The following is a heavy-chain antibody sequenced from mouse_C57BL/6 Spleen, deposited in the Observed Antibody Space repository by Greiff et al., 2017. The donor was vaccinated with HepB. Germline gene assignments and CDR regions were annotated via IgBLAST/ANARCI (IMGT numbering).Heavy chain of an antibody. V-gene: IGHV5-4*03. J-gene: IGHJ4*01. Sequence: EVKVEESGGGLVKPGGSLKLSCAASGFTFSSYAMSWVRQTPEKRLEWVATISDGGSYTYYPDNVKGRFTISRDNAKNNLYLQMSHLKSEDTAMYDWARGGQLRLRGAMDYWGQGTSVTVSS. CDR1: GFTFSSYA. D-gene: IGHD3-2*02. CDR2: ISDGGSYT. CDR3: ARGGQLRLRGAMDY.